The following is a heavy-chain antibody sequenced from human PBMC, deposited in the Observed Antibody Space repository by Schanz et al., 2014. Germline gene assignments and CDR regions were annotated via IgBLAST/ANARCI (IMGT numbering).Heavy chain of an antibody. V-gene: IGHV3-11*01. CDR1: GFTFSDSF. Sequence: QVLLVESGGGLVKPGGSLRLSCSASGFTFSDSFMSWIRQTPGKGLEWLSYISSSGNIIHYADSVKGRFTISRDNAKNSLYLQMTGLTADTTAVYYCAAHETISTTACYPSWGQGTLVAVSS. J-gene: IGHJ4*02. CDR3: AAHETISTTACYPS. D-gene: IGHD2-2*01. CDR2: ISSSGNII.